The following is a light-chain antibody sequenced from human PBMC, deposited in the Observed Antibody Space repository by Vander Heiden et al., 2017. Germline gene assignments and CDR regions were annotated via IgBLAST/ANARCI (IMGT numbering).Light chain of an antibody. V-gene: IGLV1-51*01. CDR2: DNN. CDR1: SSNIGNNY. CDR3: GTWDSSLSAGV. Sequence: QSVLTQPPSVSAAPGQKVTISCSGSSSNIGNNYVSWYQQLPGTAPKLLIYDNNKRPSGIPDRFSGSKSGTSATLGNTGLQTGDEADYYCGTWDSSLSAGVFGGGTKLTVL. J-gene: IGLJ2*01.